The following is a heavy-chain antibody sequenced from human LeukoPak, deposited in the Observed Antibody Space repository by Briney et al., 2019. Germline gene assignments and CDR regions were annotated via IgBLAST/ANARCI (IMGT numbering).Heavy chain of an antibody. D-gene: IGHD3-16*01. V-gene: IGHV1-3*01. CDR3: ARDLGESTFDY. J-gene: IGHJ4*02. CDR2: INAGNGNT. Sequence: GASVKVSCKASGYTFTSYAMHWVRQATGQGLEWMGWINAGNGNTKYSQKFQGRVTITRDTSASTAYMELSSLRSEDTAVYYCARDLGESTFDYWGQGTLVTVSS. CDR1: GYTFTSYA.